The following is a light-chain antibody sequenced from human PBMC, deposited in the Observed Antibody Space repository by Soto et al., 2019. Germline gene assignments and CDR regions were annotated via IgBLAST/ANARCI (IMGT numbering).Light chain of an antibody. CDR1: QSVNSH. Sequence: EIVMTQSPATLSGSPGERATLSCRASQSVNSHLAWYHQKPGQAPRLLIYGASTRATGIPARFSGSGSGTEFTLTISSLQSEDFAVYYCQPYNDWPRTFGQGTKVEIK. CDR2: GAS. CDR3: QPYNDWPRT. V-gene: IGKV3-15*01. J-gene: IGKJ1*01.